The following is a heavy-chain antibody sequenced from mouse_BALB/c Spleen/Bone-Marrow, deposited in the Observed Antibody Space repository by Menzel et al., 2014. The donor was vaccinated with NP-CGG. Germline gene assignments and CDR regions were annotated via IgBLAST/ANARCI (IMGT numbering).Heavy chain of an antibody. V-gene: IGHV5-17*02. CDR3: ARLDVGGY. Sequence: EVQLQQSGGGLVQPGGSRKLSCAASGFTFSSSGMHWVRQAPEKGLEWVAYISDGSSTIYYADTVKGRFTIFRDNPKNTLFLQMTSLRSEDTAMYYCARLDVGGYWGQGTTLTVSS. J-gene: IGHJ2*01. CDR2: ISDGSSTI. CDR1: GFTFSSSG.